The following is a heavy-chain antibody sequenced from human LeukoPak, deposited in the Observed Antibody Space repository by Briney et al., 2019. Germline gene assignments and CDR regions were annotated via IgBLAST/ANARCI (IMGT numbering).Heavy chain of an antibody. J-gene: IGHJ5*02. D-gene: IGHD5-18*01. CDR3: ARPTWDGTGYSYGENWFDP. Sequence: PSETLSLTCTVSGGSISSYYWSWIRQPPGKGLEWIGHIYHSGSTNYNPSLKSRVTISVDTSKNQFSLKLSSVTAADTAVYYCARPTWDGTGYSYGENWFDPWGQGTLVTVSS. CDR2: IYHSGST. CDR1: GGSISSYY. V-gene: IGHV4-59*08.